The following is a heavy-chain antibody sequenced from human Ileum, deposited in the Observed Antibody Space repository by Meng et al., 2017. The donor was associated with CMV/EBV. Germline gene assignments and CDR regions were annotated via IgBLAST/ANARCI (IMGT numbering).Heavy chain of an antibody. Sequence: QGHLVQSGAEVKKPGASMKVSCKASGYTFTGYYIHWGRQAPGEGLEWMGIINPGDGSTNYAQKFQGRVTMTRDTSTTTVHMELSSLRSEDTAVYYCARGPSRTDFDYWGQGTLVTVSS. J-gene: IGHJ4*02. D-gene: IGHD1-14*01. V-gene: IGHV1-46*01. CDR3: ARGPSRTDFDY. CDR1: GYTFTGYY. CDR2: INPGDGST.